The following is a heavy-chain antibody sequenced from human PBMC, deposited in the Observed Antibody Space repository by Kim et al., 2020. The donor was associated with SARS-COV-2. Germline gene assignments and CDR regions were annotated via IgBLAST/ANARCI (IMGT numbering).Heavy chain of an antibody. CDR3: ARDSEALYQAIGGFDP. CDR1: GFTFSSYW. V-gene: IGHV3-7*01. CDR2: IKQDGSEK. Sequence: GGSLRLSCAASGFTFSSYWMSWVRQAPGKGLEWVANIKQDGSEKYYVDSVKGRFTISRDNAKNSLYLQMNSLRAEDTAVYYCARDSEALYQAIGGFDPWGQGTLVTVSS. D-gene: IGHD2-2*01. J-gene: IGHJ5*02.